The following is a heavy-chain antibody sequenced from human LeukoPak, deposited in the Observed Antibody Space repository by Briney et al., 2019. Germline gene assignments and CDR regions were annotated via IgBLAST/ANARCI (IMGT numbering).Heavy chain of an antibody. Sequence: SVKVSCKASGGTFSSYAISWVRQAPGQGLEWMGRIIPIFGIANYAQKFQGRVTITADNSTSTAYMELSSLRSEDTAVYYCARGAASFNWFDPWGQGTLVTVSS. J-gene: IGHJ5*02. D-gene: IGHD2-15*01. CDR1: GGTFSSYA. V-gene: IGHV1-69*04. CDR2: IIPIFGIA. CDR3: ARGAASFNWFDP.